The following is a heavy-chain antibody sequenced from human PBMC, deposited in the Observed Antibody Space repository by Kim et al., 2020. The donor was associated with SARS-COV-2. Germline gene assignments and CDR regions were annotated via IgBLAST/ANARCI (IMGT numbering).Heavy chain of an antibody. J-gene: IGHJ6*02. CDR3: AKMGSSWYHGYYYGMDV. CDR1: GFTFSSYA. D-gene: IGHD6-13*01. Sequence: GGSLRLSCAASGFTFSSYAMSWVRQAPGKGLELVSAISGSGGSTYHADSVNGRFTISRDNSKNTLYLQMNSLRADDTAVYYCAKMGSSWYHGYYYGMDVWGQGTTVTVSS. V-gene: IGHV3-23*01. CDR2: ISGSGGST.